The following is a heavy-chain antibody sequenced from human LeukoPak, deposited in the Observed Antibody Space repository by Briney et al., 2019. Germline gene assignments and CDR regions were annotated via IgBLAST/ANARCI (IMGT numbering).Heavy chain of an antibody. CDR3: ARGSGNGDY. CDR1: GFTFSDYG. CDR2: IWYDGSNK. D-gene: IGHD4-23*01. Sequence: GGSLRLSCTASGFTFSDYGMHWVRQPPGKGLEWVAIIWYDGSNKKYEDSVKGRFTISRDNSKNTLYLQMNSLRAEDTAVYYCARGSGNGDYWGQGTLVAVSS. V-gene: IGHV3-33*01. J-gene: IGHJ4*02.